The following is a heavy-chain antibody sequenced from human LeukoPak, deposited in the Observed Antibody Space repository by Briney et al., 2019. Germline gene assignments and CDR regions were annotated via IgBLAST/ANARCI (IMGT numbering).Heavy chain of an antibody. CDR1: GFTFSSYA. V-gene: IGHV3-23*01. CDR3: AKDKAGSTAYYFDY. Sequence: GGSLRLSCAASGFTFSSYAMTWVRQAPGKGLEWVSAISGSGGDTYYADSVKGRFTISRDNSKNTVYLQMNSLRAEDTAVYYCAKDKAGSTAYYFDYWGQGTLVTVSS. D-gene: IGHD6-13*01. CDR2: ISGSGGDT. J-gene: IGHJ4*02.